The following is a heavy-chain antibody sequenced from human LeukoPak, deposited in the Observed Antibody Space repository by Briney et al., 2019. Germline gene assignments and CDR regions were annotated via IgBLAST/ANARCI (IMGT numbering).Heavy chain of an antibody. Sequence: PSETLSLTCTVSGGSISSSSYYWGWIRQPPGKGLEWIGSIYYSGSTYYNPFLKSRVTISVDTFKNQFSLKLSSVTAADTAVYYCARNVVVVAATSAFDIWGQGTMVTVSS. CDR2: IYYSGST. V-gene: IGHV4-39*07. J-gene: IGHJ3*02. CDR3: ARNVVVVAATSAFDI. CDR1: GGSISSSSYY. D-gene: IGHD2-15*01.